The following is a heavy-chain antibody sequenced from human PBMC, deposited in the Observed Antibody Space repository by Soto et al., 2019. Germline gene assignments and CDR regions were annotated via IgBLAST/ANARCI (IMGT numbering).Heavy chain of an antibody. CDR3: AKASGVSSKYYFDY. J-gene: IGHJ4*02. Sequence: YSVSWVLQKTGKGLEWVSYISSGSGYIYYADSVKGRFTISRDNAKNSLYLQMNSLRSEDTAVYYCAKASGVSSKYYFDYWGQGTLVTVSS. CDR1: YS. V-gene: IGHV3-21*05. CDR2: ISSGSGYI. D-gene: IGHD6-13*01.